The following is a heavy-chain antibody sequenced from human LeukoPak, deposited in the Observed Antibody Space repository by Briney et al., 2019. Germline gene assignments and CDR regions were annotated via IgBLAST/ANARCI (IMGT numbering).Heavy chain of an antibody. Sequence: ASVKVSCKASGGTFSSYAISWVRQAPGQGLEWMGGIIPIFGTANYAQKFQGRVTITADKSTSTAYMELRSLRSDDTAVYYCARDRYCSSTSCPNWFDPWGQGTLVTVSS. D-gene: IGHD2-2*01. CDR1: GGTFSSYA. CDR3: ARDRYCSSTSCPNWFDP. CDR2: IIPIFGTA. V-gene: IGHV1-69*06. J-gene: IGHJ5*02.